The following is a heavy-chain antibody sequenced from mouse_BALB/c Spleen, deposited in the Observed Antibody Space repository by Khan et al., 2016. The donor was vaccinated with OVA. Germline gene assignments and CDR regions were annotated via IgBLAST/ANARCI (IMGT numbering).Heavy chain of an antibody. CDR2: IWSDGST. Sequence: QVQLKESGPGLVAPSQSLSITCTVSGFSLTSYGIHWVRQPPGKGLEWLVVIWSDGSTNYNSVLKSRLSISKDNSKSQVFLKMNSLHTDDTAIYYGARWFDGDSSLYAMDYWGQGTSVTVSS. V-gene: IGHV2-6*02. D-gene: IGHD2-13*01. CDR3: ARWFDGDSSLYAMDY. CDR1: GFSLTSYG. J-gene: IGHJ4*01.